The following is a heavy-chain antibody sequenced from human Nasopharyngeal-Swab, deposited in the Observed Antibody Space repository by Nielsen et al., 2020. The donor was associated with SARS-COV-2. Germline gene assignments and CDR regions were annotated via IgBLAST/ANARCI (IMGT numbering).Heavy chain of an antibody. CDR1: GFTFSDYY. J-gene: IGHJ4*02. D-gene: IGHD3-9*01. CDR3: ARGHRGRYFDWLFFDY. V-gene: IGHV3-11*06. CDR2: ISSSSSYT. Sequence: GESLKISCAASGFTFSDYYMSWIRHAPGKGLEWVSYISSSSSYTNYADSVKGRFTISRDNAKNSLYLQMNSLRAEDTAVYYCARGHRGRYFDWLFFDYWGQGTLVTVSS.